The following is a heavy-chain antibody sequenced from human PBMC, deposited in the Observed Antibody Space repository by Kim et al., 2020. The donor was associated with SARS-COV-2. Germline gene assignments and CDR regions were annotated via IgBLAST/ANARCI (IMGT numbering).Heavy chain of an antibody. CDR1: GFTFSSYG. D-gene: IGHD1-7*01. Sequence: GGSLRLSCAASGFTFSSYGMHWVRQAPGKGLEWVAVIWYDGSNKYYADSVKGRFTISRDNSKNTLYLQMNSLRAEDTAVYYCARGRGETIFDYWGQGTLVTVSS. V-gene: IGHV3-33*01. J-gene: IGHJ4*02. CDR2: IWYDGSNK. CDR3: ARGRGETIFDY.